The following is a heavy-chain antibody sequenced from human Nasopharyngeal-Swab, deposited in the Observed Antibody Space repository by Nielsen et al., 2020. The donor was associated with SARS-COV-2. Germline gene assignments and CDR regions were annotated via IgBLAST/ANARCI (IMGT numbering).Heavy chain of an antibody. CDR3: AIGAAVGTLFHGMDV. D-gene: IGHD1-26*01. V-gene: IGHV5-51*01. J-gene: IGHJ6*02. Sequence: GESLKISCATSGYRFTDYWIAWVRQAPGKGLECMGTIFPGDSATRYSPSFEGRVTISVDKSITTAYLHWTSLKASDTAKYYCAIGAAVGTLFHGMDVWGQGTMVTVSS. CDR1: GYRFTDYW. CDR2: IFPGDSAT.